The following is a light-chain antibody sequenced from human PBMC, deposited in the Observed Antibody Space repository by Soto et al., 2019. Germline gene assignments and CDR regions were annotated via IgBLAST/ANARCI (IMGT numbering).Light chain of an antibody. CDR3: QQLNTYPLT. V-gene: IGKV1-9*01. Sequence: DIQMTQSPSSLSASVGDRVTITCRASLGISSYLAWYQQQPGKAPKLLIYAASTLQSGVPSRFSGSGSGTDFTLTISSLQPEDFATYYCQQLNTYPLTFGGGTKVDIK. J-gene: IGKJ4*01. CDR2: AAS. CDR1: LGISSY.